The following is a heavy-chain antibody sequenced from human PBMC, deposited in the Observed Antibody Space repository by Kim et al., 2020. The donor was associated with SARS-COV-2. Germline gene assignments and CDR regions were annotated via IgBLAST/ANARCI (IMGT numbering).Heavy chain of an antibody. Sequence: GGSLRLSCAVSGFTFSSYAMSWVRQAPGKGLEWVSAISGSGGSTYYADSVKGRFTISRDNSKNTLYLQMNSLRAEDTAVYYCAKDPRGYYRPYFDYWGQGTLVTVSS. CDR3: AKDPRGYYRPYFDY. J-gene: IGHJ4*02. CDR1: GFTFSSYA. D-gene: IGHD3-22*01. V-gene: IGHV3-23*01. CDR2: ISGSGGST.